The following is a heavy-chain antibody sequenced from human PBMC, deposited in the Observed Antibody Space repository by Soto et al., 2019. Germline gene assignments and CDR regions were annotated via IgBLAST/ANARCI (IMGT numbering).Heavy chain of an antibody. CDR2: ITNTGLTT. V-gene: IGHV3-23*01. CDR1: VFGFSTHA. CDR3: AKGFDYGDTKHIDH. Sequence: WWSLRLSCSASVFGFSTHALTWFRQAPGKGLEWLSSITNTGLTTHYADSVKGRFTISRENSRNTLHLQMNNLRVDDTAIYYCAKGFDYGDTKHIDHWGQGTLVTVSS. J-gene: IGHJ4*02. D-gene: IGHD4-17*01.